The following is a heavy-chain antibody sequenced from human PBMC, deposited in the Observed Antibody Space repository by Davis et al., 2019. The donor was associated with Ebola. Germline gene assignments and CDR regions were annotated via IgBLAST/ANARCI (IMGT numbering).Heavy chain of an antibody. V-gene: IGHV4-39*07. Sequence: MPSETLSLTCTVSGGSINSNKYYWAWIRQPPGKGLEWIGSMYYSGSTYYNPSLKSRVTISVDTSKNQFSLKLGSVTAADTAVYYCARGSQWLGPDYWGQGTLVTVSS. D-gene: IGHD6-19*01. J-gene: IGHJ4*02. CDR3: ARGSQWLGPDY. CDR1: GGSINSNKYY. CDR2: MYYSGST.